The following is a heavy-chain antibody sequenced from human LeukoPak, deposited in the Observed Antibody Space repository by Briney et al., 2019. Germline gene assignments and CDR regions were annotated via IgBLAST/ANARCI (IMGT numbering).Heavy chain of an antibody. CDR3: ARVPYYYDSSGYYAYYYYGMDV. Sequence: GASVKVSCKASGYTFTGYYMHWVRQAPGQGLEWMGWINPNGGGTNYAQKFQGRVTITADESTSTAYMELSSLRSEDTAVYYCARVPYYYDSSGYYAYYYYGMDVWGQGTTVTVSS. CDR1: GYTFTGYY. J-gene: IGHJ6*02. V-gene: IGHV1-2*02. D-gene: IGHD3-22*01. CDR2: INPNGGGT.